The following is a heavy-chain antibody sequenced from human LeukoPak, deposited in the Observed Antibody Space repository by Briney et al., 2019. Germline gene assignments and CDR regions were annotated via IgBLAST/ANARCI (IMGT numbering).Heavy chain of an antibody. CDR3: ARCSGSYHSFDY. V-gene: IGHV3-53*01. CDR1: GFTVSSNH. D-gene: IGHD1-26*01. CDR2: IYSGGST. J-gene: IGHJ4*02. Sequence: GGSLRLSCAASGFTVSSNHMSWVRQAPGKGLEWVSVIYSGGSTYYADSVKGRFTISRDNSKNTLYLQMNSLRAEDTAVYYCARCSGSYHSFDYWGQGTLVTVSS.